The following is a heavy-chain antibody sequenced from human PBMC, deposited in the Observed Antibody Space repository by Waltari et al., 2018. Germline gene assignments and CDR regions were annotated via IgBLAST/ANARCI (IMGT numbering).Heavy chain of an antibody. CDR1: GGTFSSYA. J-gene: IGHJ5*02. V-gene: IGHV1-69*12. Sequence: QVQLVQSGAEVKKPGSSVKVSCKASGGTFSSYAISWVRQAPGQGLEWMGGIIPIFGTANYAQKVQGRGTITADESTSTAYMELSSLRSEDTAVYYCARSLTMVRGVITPWAWFDPWGQGTLVTVSS. CDR3: ARSLTMVRGVITPWAWFDP. CDR2: IIPIFGTA. D-gene: IGHD3-10*01.